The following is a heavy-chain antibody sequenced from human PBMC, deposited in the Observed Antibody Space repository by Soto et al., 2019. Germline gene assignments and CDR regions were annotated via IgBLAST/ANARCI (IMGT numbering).Heavy chain of an antibody. D-gene: IGHD2-2*01. V-gene: IGHV4-31*03. CDR3: ARDLVPARFDL. Sequence: QVQLQESGPGLVKPSQTLSLTCTVSGGSISSGGYYWSWIRQHPGKGLEWIGYIYYSGSSYYKPSLKSRVTISVDTSKTPFSLTLSSVTAADTAVYYCARDLVPARFDLWGRGTLVTVSS. CDR2: IYYSGSS. J-gene: IGHJ2*01. CDR1: GGSISSGGYY.